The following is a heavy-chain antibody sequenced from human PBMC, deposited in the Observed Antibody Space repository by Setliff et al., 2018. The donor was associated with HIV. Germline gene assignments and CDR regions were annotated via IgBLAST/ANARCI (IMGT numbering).Heavy chain of an antibody. Sequence: PSETLSLTCTVSGGSISSSSYYWGWIRQPPGKGLEWIGSIYYSGSTYYNPSLKSRVTISVDTSKNQFSLKLSSVTAADTAVYYCARRRVIGVGAINYLDYWGQGTLVTAPQ. D-gene: IGHD1-26*01. CDR3: ARRRVIGVGAINYLDY. CDR2: IYYSGST. J-gene: IGHJ4*02. V-gene: IGHV4-39*01. CDR1: GGSISSSSYY.